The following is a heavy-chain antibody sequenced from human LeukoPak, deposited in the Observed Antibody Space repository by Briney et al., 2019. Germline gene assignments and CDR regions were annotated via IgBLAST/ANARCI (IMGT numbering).Heavy chain of an antibody. Sequence: SETLSLTCAVSGYSISSGDYWGWIRQPPGKGLEWIGSIYHSGSTYYNPSLKSRVTISVHTSKNQFSLKLTSVTAADTAVYFCARRVVTIGDDAFDIWGQGTMVTVSS. V-gene: IGHV4-38-2*01. CDR1: GYSISSGDY. D-gene: IGHD3-22*01. CDR3: ARRVVTIGDDAFDI. CDR2: IYHSGST. J-gene: IGHJ3*02.